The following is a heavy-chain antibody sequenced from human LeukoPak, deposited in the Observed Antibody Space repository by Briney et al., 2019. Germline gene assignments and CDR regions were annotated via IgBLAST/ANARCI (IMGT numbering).Heavy chain of an antibody. Sequence: PSETLSLTCAVYGGSFSGYYWSWIRQPPGKGLEWIGEINHSGSTNYNPSLKSRVTISVDTSKNQFSLKLSSVTAADTAVYYCARFGRKYYYDSSGYPLSCWYFDLWGRGTLVTVSS. V-gene: IGHV4-34*01. CDR3: ARFGRKYYYDSSGYPLSCWYFDL. CDR2: INHSGST. CDR1: GGSFSGYY. D-gene: IGHD3-22*01. J-gene: IGHJ2*01.